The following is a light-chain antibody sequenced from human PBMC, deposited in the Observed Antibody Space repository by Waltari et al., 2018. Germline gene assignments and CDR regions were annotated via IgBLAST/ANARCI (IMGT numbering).Light chain of an antibody. CDR2: RND. Sequence: QSVLTQPPSASGTPGQRVTISCSGTYSNIGNNVCIWCQQLTGTAPKLLIYRNDLRPSGVPDRFSGSKSGSSASLAISGLHSEDEADYYCAAWDDSLNGRWVFGGGTKVTVL. CDR3: AAWDDSLNGRWV. V-gene: IGLV1-44*01. CDR1: YSNIGNNV. J-gene: IGLJ3*02.